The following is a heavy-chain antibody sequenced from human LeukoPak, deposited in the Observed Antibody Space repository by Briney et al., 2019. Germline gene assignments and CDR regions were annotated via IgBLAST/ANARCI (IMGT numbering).Heavy chain of an antibody. CDR2: MNPNSGNT. J-gene: IGHJ5*02. D-gene: IGHD2-15*01. V-gene: IGHV1-8*01. CDR3: ARTIVVVEGWFDP. CDR1: GYTFTSYD. Sequence: ASVKVSCKASGYTFTSYDINWVRQATGQGLEWMGWMNPNSGNTGYAQKFQGRVTMTRNTSISTAYMELSSLRSDDTAVYYCARTIVVVEGWFDPWGQGTLVTVSS.